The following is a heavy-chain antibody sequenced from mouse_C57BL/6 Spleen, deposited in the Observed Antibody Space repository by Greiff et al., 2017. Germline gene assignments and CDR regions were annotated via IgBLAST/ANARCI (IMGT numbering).Heavy chain of an antibody. Sequence: VQLQQSGAELVRPGASVKLSCKASGYTFTDYYINWVKQRPGQGLEWIARIYPGSGNTYYNEKFKGKATLTAEKSSSTAYMQLSSLTSEDSAVYFCARYENYYGSRGDYAMDYWGQGTSVTVSS. J-gene: IGHJ4*01. D-gene: IGHD1-1*01. CDR1: GYTFTDYY. V-gene: IGHV1-76*01. CDR2: IYPGSGNT. CDR3: ARYENYYGSRGDYAMDY.